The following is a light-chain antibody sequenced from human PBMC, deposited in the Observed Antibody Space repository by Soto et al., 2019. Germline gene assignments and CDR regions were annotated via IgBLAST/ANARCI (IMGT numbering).Light chain of an antibody. Sequence: IHITQSPSSVSASVGDRVTITCRGSRGIGSWLAWYQKKPGKAPKLLIYTVSSLQSGVPSRFCGSGSGTDFTLTISSLQPEDFATYYCQQANSFPLTFGGGTKVEIK. J-gene: IGKJ4*01. V-gene: IGKV1-12*01. CDR2: TVS. CDR3: QQANSFPLT. CDR1: RGIGSW.